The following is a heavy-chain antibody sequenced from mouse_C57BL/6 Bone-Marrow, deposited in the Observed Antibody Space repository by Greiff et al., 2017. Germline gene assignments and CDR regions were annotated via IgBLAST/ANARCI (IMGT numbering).Heavy chain of an antibody. V-gene: IGHV5-16*01. J-gene: IGHJ1*03. D-gene: IGHD1-1*01. CDR1: GFTFSDYY. CDR3: ARALTTVVAEDWYFDV. CDR2: ITSDGSST. Sequence: DVKLVESEGGLVQPGSSMKLSCTASGFTFSDYYMAWVRQVPEKGLEWVSNITSDGSSTNYLDSLKSRFIISRDNAKNILYLQMSSLKSEDTATYYCARALTTVVAEDWYFDVWGTGTTVTVSS.